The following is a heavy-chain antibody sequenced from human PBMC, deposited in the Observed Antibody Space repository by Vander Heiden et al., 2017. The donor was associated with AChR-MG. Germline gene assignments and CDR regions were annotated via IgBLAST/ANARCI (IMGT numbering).Heavy chain of an antibody. J-gene: IGHJ4*02. CDR3: ARGVAVAGNVS. CDR2: INHSGST. Sequence: QVQLQQWGAGLLKPSETLSLTCAVYGGSFSGYYWSWIRQPPGKGLEWIGEINHSGSTNYNPSLKSRVTISVDTSKNQVSLKLSSVTAADTAVYYCARGVAVAGNVSWGQGTLVTVSS. V-gene: IGHV4-34*01. D-gene: IGHD6-19*01. CDR1: GGSFSGYY.